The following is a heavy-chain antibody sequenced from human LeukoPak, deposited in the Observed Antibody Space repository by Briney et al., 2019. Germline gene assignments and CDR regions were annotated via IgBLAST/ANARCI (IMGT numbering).Heavy chain of an antibody. D-gene: IGHD3-22*01. CDR3: ASGRAADSSSTTPIDY. CDR1: GGSISSYY. CDR2: INHSGST. J-gene: IGHJ4*02. Sequence: SETLSLSCTVSGGSISSYYWSWIRQPPGKGLEWIGEINHSGSTNYNPSLKSRVTIPVDTSKNQFSLKLSSVTAADPAVYYCASGRAADSSSTTPIDYWGQGTLVTVSS. V-gene: IGHV4-34*01.